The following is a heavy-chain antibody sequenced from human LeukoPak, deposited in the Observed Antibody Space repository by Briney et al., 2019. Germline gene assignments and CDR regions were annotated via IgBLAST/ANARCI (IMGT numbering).Heavy chain of an antibody. CDR1: GYSISSGYY. J-gene: IGHJ2*01. D-gene: IGHD6-13*01. CDR2: IYHSGST. CDR3: AREMGDSSPGWWYFDL. Sequence: NPSETLSLTCAVSGYSISSGYYWGWIRQPPGKGLEWIGSIYHSGSTYYNPSLKSRVTISVDTSKNQFSLKLSSVTAADTAVYYCAREMGDSSPGWWYFDLWGRGTLVTVSS. V-gene: IGHV4-38-2*02.